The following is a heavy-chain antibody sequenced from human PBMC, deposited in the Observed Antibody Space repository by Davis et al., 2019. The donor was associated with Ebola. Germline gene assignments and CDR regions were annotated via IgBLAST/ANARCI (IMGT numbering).Heavy chain of an antibody. CDR1: GYSITRGFT. J-gene: IGHJ6*02. V-gene: IGHV4-38-2*02. CDR2: IYHRGST. CDR3: ARGEGDYYYGMDV. D-gene: IGHD3-16*01. Sequence: MPSETLSLTCTVSGYSITRGFTWGWIRQPPGKGLEWIGYIYHRGSTYYNPSLKSRVTISVDTSKNQFSLKVYSVTAADTGVYYCARGEGDYYYGMDVWGQGTTVTVSS.